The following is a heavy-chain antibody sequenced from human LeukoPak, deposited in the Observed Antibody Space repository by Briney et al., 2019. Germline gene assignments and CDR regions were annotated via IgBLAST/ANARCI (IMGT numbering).Heavy chain of an antibody. CDR3: ARAGGITMIIEVKVLNAFDI. Sequence: QSGRSLRLSCVVSGFTVTGYSMHWVRQAPGKGLEWVAVMSYDGTNKYYADSVKGRFTISRDNSKNTLYLQMNNLRAQDTAVYYCARAGGITMIIEVKVLNAFDIWGQGTMVTVSS. CDR1: GFTVTGYS. CDR2: MSYDGTNK. D-gene: IGHD3-22*01. V-gene: IGHV3-30-3*01. J-gene: IGHJ3*02.